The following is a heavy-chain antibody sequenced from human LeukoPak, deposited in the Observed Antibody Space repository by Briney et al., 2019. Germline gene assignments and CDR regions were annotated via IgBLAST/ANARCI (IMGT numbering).Heavy chain of an antibody. CDR2: IYYSGST. D-gene: IGHD6-13*01. CDR3: ARGRAQQQLPYYFDD. Sequence: SETLSLTCTVSGGSISSGGYYWSWIRQHPGKGLEWIGYIYYSGSTYYNPSLKSRVTISVDTSKNQFSLKLSSVTAADTAVYYCARGRAQQQLPYYFDDWGQGTLVTVSS. V-gene: IGHV4-31*03. J-gene: IGHJ4*02. CDR1: GGSISSGGYY.